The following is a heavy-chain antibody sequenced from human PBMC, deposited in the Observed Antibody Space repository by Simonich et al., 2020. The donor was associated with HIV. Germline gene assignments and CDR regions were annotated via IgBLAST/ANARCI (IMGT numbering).Heavy chain of an antibody. CDR2: ISGSGGST. J-gene: IGHJ4*02. D-gene: IGHD3-22*01. Sequence: GGSMRLSCAASGFTFSSYTMNWVRQAPGKGLEWVSLISGSGGSTFYADSVKGRFTISRDNSKNTLYLQMNSLRAEDTAVYYCAKDGHYYESSGYSATYFDYWGQGTLVTVSS. V-gene: IGHV3-23*01. CDR1: GFTFSSYT. CDR3: AKDGHYYESSGYSATYFDY.